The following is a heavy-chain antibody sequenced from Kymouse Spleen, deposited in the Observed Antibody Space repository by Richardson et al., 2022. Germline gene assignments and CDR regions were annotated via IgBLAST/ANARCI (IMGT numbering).Heavy chain of an antibody. J-gene: IGHJ6*02. CDR1: GGSFSGYY. V-gene: IGHV4-34*01. CDR3: ARATGTTGYYGMDV. Sequence: QVQLQQWGAGLLKPSETLSLTCAVYGGSFSGYYWSWIRQPPGKGLEWIGEINHSGSTNYNPSLKSRVTISVDTSKNQFSLKLSSVTAADTAVYYCARATGTTGYYGMDVWGQGTTVTVSS. CDR2: INHSGST. D-gene: IGHD1-7*01.